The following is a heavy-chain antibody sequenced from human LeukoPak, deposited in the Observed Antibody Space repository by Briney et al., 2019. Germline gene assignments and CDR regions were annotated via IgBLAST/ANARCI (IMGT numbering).Heavy chain of an antibody. Sequence: PSETLSLTCAVYGGSFSGYYWSWIRQPPGKGLEWIGEINHSGSTNYNPSLKSRVTISVDTSKNQFSLKLSSVTAADTAVYYCARSWTFQLGYCSSTSCPRAYDAFDIWGQGTMVTVSS. J-gene: IGHJ3*02. CDR2: INHSGST. D-gene: IGHD2-2*01. CDR3: ARSWTFQLGYCSSTSCPRAYDAFDI. V-gene: IGHV4-34*01. CDR1: GGSFSGYY.